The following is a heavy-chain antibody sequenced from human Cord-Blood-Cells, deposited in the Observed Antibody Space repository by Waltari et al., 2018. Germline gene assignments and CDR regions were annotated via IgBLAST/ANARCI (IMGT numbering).Heavy chain of an antibody. CDR3: ARSPKGRGGAAAY. J-gene: IGHJ4*02. CDR1: GFTVSSNY. Sequence: EVQLVASGGGLIQPGGSLRLSCAASGFTVSSNYMSWVRQAPGEGLVWVSVIYSDGSKNTAGSVKGRFTIARDNSKNTLYLQMNSLRAEDTAVYYCARSPKGRGGAAAYWGQGTLVTVSS. CDR2: IYSDGSK. D-gene: IGHD6-13*01. V-gene: IGHV3-53*01.